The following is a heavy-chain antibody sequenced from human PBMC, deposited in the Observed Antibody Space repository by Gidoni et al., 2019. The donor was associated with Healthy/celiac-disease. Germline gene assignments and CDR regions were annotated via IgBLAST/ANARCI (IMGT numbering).Heavy chain of an antibody. CDR2: ISAYNGNT. Sequence: QVHLVQSGAEVKKPGASVKVSCEAAGYTFPSYVISWVRQAPGQGLEWMGWISAYNGNTNYAQKLQGRVTMTTDTSTSTAYMELRSLRSDDTAVYYCARVVVVPAAMISYYYGMDVWGQGTTVTVSS. J-gene: IGHJ6*02. CDR3: ARVVVVPAAMISYYYGMDV. CDR1: GYTFPSYV. V-gene: IGHV1-18*01. D-gene: IGHD2-2*01.